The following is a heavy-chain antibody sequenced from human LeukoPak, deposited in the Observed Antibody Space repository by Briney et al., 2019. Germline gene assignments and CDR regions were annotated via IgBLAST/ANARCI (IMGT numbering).Heavy chain of an antibody. CDR1: GFTVSSNY. V-gene: IGHV3-66*02. Sequence: GGSLRLSCAASGFTVSSNYMSWVRQAPGKGLEWVSVIYSGGSTYYADSVKGRFTISRDNSKNTLYLQMNSLRAEDTAVYYCARDSIMITFGGVISWGQGTLVIVSS. CDR3: ARDSIMITFGGVIS. D-gene: IGHD3-16*02. J-gene: IGHJ4*02. CDR2: IYSGGST.